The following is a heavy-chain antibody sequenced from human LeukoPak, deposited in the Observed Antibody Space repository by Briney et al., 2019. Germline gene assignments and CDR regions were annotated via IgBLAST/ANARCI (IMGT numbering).Heavy chain of an antibody. D-gene: IGHD5-12*01. J-gene: IGHJ4*02. CDR2: IYYSGST. Sequence: PSETLSLTWTVSGGSITIYYWSWIRQPSGKGLEWSGYIYYSGSTNYNPSLKSRVTISVDTSKNQFSLKLSSVTAADTAVYYCARGLDIVATTTNRYFDYWGQGTLVTVSS. CDR3: ARGLDIVATTTNRYFDY. CDR1: GGSITIYY. V-gene: IGHV4-59*01.